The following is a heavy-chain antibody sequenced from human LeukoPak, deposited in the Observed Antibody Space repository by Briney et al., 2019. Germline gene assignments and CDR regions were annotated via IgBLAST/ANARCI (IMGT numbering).Heavy chain of an antibody. Sequence: SETLSLTCAVYGGSFSGYYRSWIRQPPGKGLERIGEINHSGSTNYNPSLKSRVTISVDTSKNQFSLKLSSVTAADTAVYYCARRSWGGSYRRVPIDYWGQGTLVTVSS. V-gene: IGHV4-34*01. CDR2: INHSGST. CDR1: GGSFSGYY. J-gene: IGHJ4*02. D-gene: IGHD1-26*01. CDR3: ARRSWGGSYRRVPIDY.